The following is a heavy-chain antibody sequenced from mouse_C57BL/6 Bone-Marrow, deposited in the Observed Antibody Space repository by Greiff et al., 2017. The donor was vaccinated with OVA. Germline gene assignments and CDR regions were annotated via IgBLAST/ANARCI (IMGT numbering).Heavy chain of an antibody. CDR3: TVTTVVADWYFDV. Sequence: EVQRVESGGGLVQPGGSMKLSCVASGFTFSNYWMNWVRQSPEKGLEWVAQIRLKSDNYATHYAESVKGRFTISRDDSKSSVYLQMNNLRAEDTGIYYCTVTTVVADWYFDVWGTGTTVTVSS. CDR1: GFTFSNYW. D-gene: IGHD1-1*01. CDR2: IRLKSDNYAT. J-gene: IGHJ1*03. V-gene: IGHV6-3*01.